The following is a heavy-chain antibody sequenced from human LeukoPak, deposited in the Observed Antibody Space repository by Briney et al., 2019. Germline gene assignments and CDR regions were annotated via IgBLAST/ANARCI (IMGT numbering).Heavy chain of an antibody. Sequence: PSETLSLTCTVSGYSISSGYYWDWIRQPPGKGLEWIGTLSHSGSSYYNPSLKSRVTISVDTSKNQFSLKLSSVTAADTAVYYCARVSPYYGSGSSYYYYYYMDVWGKGTTVTISS. D-gene: IGHD3-10*01. CDR3: ARVSPYYGSGSSYYYYYYMDV. CDR2: LSHSGSS. V-gene: IGHV4-38-2*02. J-gene: IGHJ6*03. CDR1: GYSISSGYY.